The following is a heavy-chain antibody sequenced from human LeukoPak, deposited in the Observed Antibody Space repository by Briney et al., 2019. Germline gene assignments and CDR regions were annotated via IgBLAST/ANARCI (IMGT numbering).Heavy chain of an antibody. Sequence: SETLSLTCTVSGGSISSYHWSWIRQPPGKGLEWIGYIYYSGSTNYNPSLKSRVTISVDTSKNQFSLKLSSVTAADTAVYYCARLDVEDYGDYGAFDYWGQGTLVTVSS. J-gene: IGHJ4*02. D-gene: IGHD4-17*01. CDR1: GGSISSYH. CDR2: IYYSGST. CDR3: ARLDVEDYGDYGAFDY. V-gene: IGHV4-59*08.